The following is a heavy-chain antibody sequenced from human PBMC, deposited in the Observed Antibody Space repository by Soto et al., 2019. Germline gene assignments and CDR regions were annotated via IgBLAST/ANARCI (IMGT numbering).Heavy chain of an antibody. V-gene: IGHV3-23*01. CDR3: AKDIRDWGHSYFYGVDV. D-gene: IGHD7-27*01. Sequence: EVQLLESGGGLVQPGGSLRLSGAASGFIFSSYAMTWVRQIPGKGLEWVSSISGSGGTIFYADSVKGRFTLSRDNSKNTLYLQMNSLRAEDTALYHCAKDIRDWGHSYFYGVDVWGQGSTVTVSS. J-gene: IGHJ6*02. CDR1: GFIFSSYA. CDR2: ISGSGGTI.